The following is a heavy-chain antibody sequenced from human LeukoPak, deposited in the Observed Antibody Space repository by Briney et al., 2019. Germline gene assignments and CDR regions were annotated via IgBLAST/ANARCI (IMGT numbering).Heavy chain of an antibody. D-gene: IGHD3-3*01. V-gene: IGHV1-2*02. CDR2: INPNSGGT. CDR3: ARGIESYYDFWSGFHFDD. CDR1: GYTFADYY. J-gene: IGHJ4*02. Sequence: ASVKVSCKTSGYTFADYYMHWVRQAPGQGLEWMGWINPNSGGTNYAQKFQGRVTMTRDTSISTAYMELSRLRSDDTAVYYCARGIESYYDFWSGFHFDDWGQGTLVSVSS.